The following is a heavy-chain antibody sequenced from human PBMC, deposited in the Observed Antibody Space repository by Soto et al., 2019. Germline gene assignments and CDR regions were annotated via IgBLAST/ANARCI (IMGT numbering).Heavy chain of an antibody. D-gene: IGHD2-2*01. CDR3: AKDRPVHCSSTSCYNWFDP. CDR2: ITGGGAYT. V-gene: IGHV3-23*01. Sequence: GGSLRLSCVASGFTFSDYAMSWVRQAPGKGLGWVSTITGGGAYTYSADSVEGRFTISRDNSKNTLYLQMNSLRAEDTAVYYCAKDRPVHCSSTSCYNWFDPWGQGTLVTVSS. J-gene: IGHJ5*02. CDR1: GFTFSDYA.